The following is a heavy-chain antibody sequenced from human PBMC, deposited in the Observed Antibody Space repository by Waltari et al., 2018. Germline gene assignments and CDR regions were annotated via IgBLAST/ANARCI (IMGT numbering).Heavy chain of an antibody. Sequence: EVQLLESGGAFVQPGGSLRLSCAASGFTFSSYAMTWVRQAPGKGLECVSSVIPRGTGTYYADSMKGRFTISSDNSKNTLYLQMNSLRAEETALYYCAKRDYAYGMDVWGQGTTVTVSS. CDR2: VIPRGTGT. CDR3: AKRDYAYGMDV. J-gene: IGHJ6*02. CDR1: GFTFSSYA. V-gene: IGHV3-23*01.